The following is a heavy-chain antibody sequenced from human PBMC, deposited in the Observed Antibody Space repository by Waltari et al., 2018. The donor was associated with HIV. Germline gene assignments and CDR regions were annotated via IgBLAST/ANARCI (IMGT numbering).Heavy chain of an antibody. J-gene: IGHJ4*02. V-gene: IGHV3-33*01. CDR2: IWHDGSKK. Sequence: QVQLVESGGGVVRPGRSLRLSCAASGFSVSRYGMHWVRQAPGKGLEGVAVIWHDGSKKYYAGTVKGRFTLSRDPSNNTLYLEMNRLRAEDTAVYHCARDPGTLLIAVAGAFDYWGPGIPVTVSS. D-gene: IGHD6-19*01. CDR3: ARDPGTLLIAVAGAFDY. CDR1: GFSVSRYG.